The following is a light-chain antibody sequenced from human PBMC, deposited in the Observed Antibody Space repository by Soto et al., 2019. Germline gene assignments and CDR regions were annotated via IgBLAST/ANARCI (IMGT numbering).Light chain of an antibody. J-gene: IGKJ4*01. CDR2: AAS. CDR3: QQSYSTLLT. V-gene: IGKV1-39*01. CDR1: QSISTY. Sequence: DIHVSHSPSSLSAFVGDRVTITCRASQSISTYLNWYQQKPGKAPKFLIYAASSLQSGVPSRFSGSGSGTDFTHTISSLQPEDFATYYCQQSYSTLLTFGGGTKVDIK.